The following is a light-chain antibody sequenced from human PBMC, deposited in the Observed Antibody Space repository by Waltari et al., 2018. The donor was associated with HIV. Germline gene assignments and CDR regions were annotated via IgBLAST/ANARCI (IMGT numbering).Light chain of an antibody. V-gene: IGLV6-57*03. CDR1: SGGIASNY. CDR2: EHN. CDR3: QSYDNNNVI. J-gene: IGLJ2*01. Sequence: FMLTQPHSVSESPGKPVTISCTRNSGGIASNYVQWYQQRPGSAPTTVIYEHNQRPSGVSDRFSGSIDTSSNSASLTISALKTEDEADYYCQSYDNNNVIFGGGTKLTVL.